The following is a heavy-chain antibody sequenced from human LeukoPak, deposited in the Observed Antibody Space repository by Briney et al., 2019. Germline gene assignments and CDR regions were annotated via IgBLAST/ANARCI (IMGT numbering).Heavy chain of an antibody. CDR1: GDSFSSYC. CDR2: IYPRDSDT. V-gene: IGHV5-51*01. J-gene: IGHJ5*02. D-gene: IGHD6-19*01. CDR3: AVGNSSGWYFSDNWFDP. Sequence: GESLKISCNGSGDSFSSYCNGCGRQMPGKNLEWMGIIYPRDSDTRYSPSFQGQVTISADKSMSTAYLQWSSLKASDTAMYYCAVGNSSGWYFSDNWFDPWGQGSLVTVSS.